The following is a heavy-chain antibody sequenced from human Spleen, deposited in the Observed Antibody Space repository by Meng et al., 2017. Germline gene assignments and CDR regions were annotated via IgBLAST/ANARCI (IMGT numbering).Heavy chain of an antibody. V-gene: IGHV4-34*01. Sequence: QGPLTQWGVGHSKPSGTRSLTGVVSGRSLRDYDLSWIRQPPGKGLEWMGEIHHCGSTIYHPFLESRATISVDTSQNNLSLKLSSVTAADSAVYYCARGPTTMAHDFDYWGQGTLVTVSS. J-gene: IGHJ4*02. CDR1: GRSLRDYD. CDR3: ARGPTTMAHDFDY. D-gene: IGHD4-11*01. CDR2: IHHCGST.